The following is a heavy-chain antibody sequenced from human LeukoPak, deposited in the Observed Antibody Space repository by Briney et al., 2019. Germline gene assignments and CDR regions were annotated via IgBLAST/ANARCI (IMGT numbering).Heavy chain of an antibody. Sequence: SETLSLTCTVSGGSISSSSYYWGWIRQPPGKGLEWIGRNYYSGSTYYNPSLKSRVTKSVDTSKNQFSLKLSSVTAADTAVYYCARVDVFGVVSSDYYYYYMDVWGKGTTVTVSS. CDR3: ARVDVFGVVSSDYYYYYMDV. CDR1: GGSISSSSYY. J-gene: IGHJ6*03. CDR2: NYYSGST. V-gene: IGHV4-39*07. D-gene: IGHD3-3*01.